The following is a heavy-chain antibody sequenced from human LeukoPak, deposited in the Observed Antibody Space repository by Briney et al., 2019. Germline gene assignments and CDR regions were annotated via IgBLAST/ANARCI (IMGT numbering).Heavy chain of an antibody. V-gene: IGHV3-23*01. CDR1: GFTFSNYA. J-gene: IGHJ3*02. D-gene: IGHD4/OR15-4a*01. CDR2: YSGRRSTT. CDR3: VKDLDGAGYFDAFDI. Sequence: PGASLRLSCAASGFTFSNYAMNWVRQAPGKGLQWVSSYSGRRSTTYYADSVQGRFIISRDDSKKMLYLQMNSLRVDDTAIYYCVKDLDGAGYFDAFDIWGQGTIVTVSS.